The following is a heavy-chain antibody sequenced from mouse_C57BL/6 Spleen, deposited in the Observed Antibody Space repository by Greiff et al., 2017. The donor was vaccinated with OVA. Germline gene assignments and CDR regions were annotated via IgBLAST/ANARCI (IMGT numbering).Heavy chain of an antibody. V-gene: IGHV1-82*01. CDR1: GYAFSSSW. CDR3: ARRVGYGSSWYFDV. J-gene: IGHJ1*03. D-gene: IGHD1-1*01. Sequence: VKLMESGPELVKPGASVKISCKASGYAFSSSWMNWVKQRPGKGLEWIGRIYPGDGDTNYNGKFKGKATLTADKSSSTAYMQLSSLTSEDSAVYFCARRVGYGSSWYFDVWGTGTTVTVSS. CDR2: IYPGDGDT.